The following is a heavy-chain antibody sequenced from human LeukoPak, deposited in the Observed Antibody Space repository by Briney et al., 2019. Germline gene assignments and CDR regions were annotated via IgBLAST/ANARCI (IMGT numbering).Heavy chain of an antibody. J-gene: IGHJ4*02. CDR3: AKDRGSSSWYPFDY. D-gene: IGHD6-13*01. CDR2: ISGSGGST. CDR1: GFPFSSYA. Sequence: GGSLRLSCAASGFPFSSYAMNWVRQAPGKGLEWVSGISGSGGSTYYADSVKGRFTISRDNSKNTLYLQTNSLRAEDTAVYYCAKDRGSSSWYPFDYWGQGTLVIVSS. V-gene: IGHV3-23*01.